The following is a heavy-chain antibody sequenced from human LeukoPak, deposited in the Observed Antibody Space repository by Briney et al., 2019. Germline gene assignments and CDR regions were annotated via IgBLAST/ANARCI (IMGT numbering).Heavy chain of an antibody. CDR1: GYTFAGHF. CDR2: IEPKSGGT. CDR3: AREMGVVPTAIPTVDS. D-gene: IGHD2-2*01. J-gene: IGHJ4*02. V-gene: IGHV1-2*02. Sequence: ASVKVSCKASGYTFAGHFMHWVRQAPGQGLEWMGWIEPKSGGTHYGHKFQGRVTMTRDTSISTAYMELSRVKADDTAVYYCAREMGVVPTAIPTVDSWGQGTLVTVSS.